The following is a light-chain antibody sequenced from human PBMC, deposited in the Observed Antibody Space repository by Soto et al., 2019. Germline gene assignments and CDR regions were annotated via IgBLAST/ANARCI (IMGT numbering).Light chain of an antibody. V-gene: IGLV2-8*01. CDR3: SSYAGSNNYV. J-gene: IGLJ1*01. CDR2: GVS. CDR1: SSDVGGYNY. Sequence: QSALTQPASSSGSPGQSVTISCTGTSSDVGGYNYVSWYQQHPGKAPKLMIYGVSKRPSGVPDRFSGSKSGNTASLTVSGLQTEDEADYFCSSYAGSNNYVFRTGTKVTVL.